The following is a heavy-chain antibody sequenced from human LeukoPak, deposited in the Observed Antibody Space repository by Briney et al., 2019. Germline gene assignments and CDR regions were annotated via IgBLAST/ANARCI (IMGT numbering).Heavy chain of an antibody. V-gene: IGHV4-59*01. Sequence: SETLSLTCTVSGGSISSYYWSWIRQPPGKGLEWIGNIYYSGSTNYNPSLKSRVSISADTSQNQFSLKLSSVTAADTAVYYCASGGSWSRYFDYWGQGTLVTVSS. CDR2: IYYSGST. CDR3: ASGGSWSRYFDY. J-gene: IGHJ4*02. D-gene: IGHD1-26*01. CDR1: GGSISSYY.